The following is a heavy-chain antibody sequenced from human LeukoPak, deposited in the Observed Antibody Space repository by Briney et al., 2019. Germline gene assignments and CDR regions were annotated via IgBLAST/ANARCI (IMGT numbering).Heavy chain of an antibody. J-gene: IGHJ4*02. D-gene: IGHD3-9*01. CDR2: MSYDGKNK. V-gene: IGHV3-30*04. CDR3: ARGEYASSWLLDY. CDR1: GFTFSSSA. Sequence: GRSLRLSCAASGFTFSSSALHWVRQAPGKGLGWVAIMSYDGKNKYYADSVRGRFSNSRDNSKSTLYLQMNSLRAEDTAVYHCARGEYASSWLLDYWGQGTLVTVSS.